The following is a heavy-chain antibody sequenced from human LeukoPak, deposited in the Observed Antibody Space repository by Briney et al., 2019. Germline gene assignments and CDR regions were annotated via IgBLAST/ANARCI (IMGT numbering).Heavy chain of an antibody. Sequence: GASVKVSCKSSGGTFNNYAISWVRQAPGQGLEWMGRIIPVYDEANYAPKFQDRVAITADKSTTTAFLELYSLRSEDTALYYCARRTDLVDDAFDIWGQGTVVTVSS. D-gene: IGHD3/OR15-3a*01. CDR2: IIPVYDEA. CDR1: GGTFNNYA. J-gene: IGHJ3*02. CDR3: ARRTDLVDDAFDI. V-gene: IGHV1-69*04.